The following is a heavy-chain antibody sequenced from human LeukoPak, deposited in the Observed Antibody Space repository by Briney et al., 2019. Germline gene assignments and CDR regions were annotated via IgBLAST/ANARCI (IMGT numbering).Heavy chain of an antibody. CDR2: ISSSRTYI. Sequence: GGSLRLSCAASGFTFSSYTMNWVRQAPGKGLEWVSSISSSRTYIYHADSVKGRFTISRDNAKNSLYLQMNSLRAEDTAVYYCARRQYGSGSSWGQGTLVTVSS. V-gene: IGHV3-21*01. CDR1: GFTFSSYT. J-gene: IGHJ5*02. D-gene: IGHD3-10*01. CDR3: ARRQYGSGSS.